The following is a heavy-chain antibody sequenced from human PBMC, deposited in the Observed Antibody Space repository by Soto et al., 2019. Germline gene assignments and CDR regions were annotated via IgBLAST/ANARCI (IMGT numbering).Heavy chain of an antibody. J-gene: IGHJ5*02. CDR1: GYTFTGYY. D-gene: IGHD3-3*01. CDR2: INPNSGGT. V-gene: IGHV1-2*02. Sequence: GASVKVSCKASGYTFTGYYMHWVRQAPGQGLEWMGWINPNSGGTNYAQKFQGRVTMTRDTSISTAYMELSRLRSDDTAVYYCARTAWGGVVSRWFDPWGQGTLVTVSS. CDR3: ARTAWGGVVSRWFDP.